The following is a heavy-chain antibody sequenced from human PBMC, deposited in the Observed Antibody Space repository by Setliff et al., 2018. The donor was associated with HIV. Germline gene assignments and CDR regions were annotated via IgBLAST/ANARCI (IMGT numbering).Heavy chain of an antibody. Sequence: GASVKVSCKASGYTFTSYGITWVRQAPGQGLEWMGWISGYNGNTDYAQNLQGRVTMTTDTSTSTAYMELRSLRSDDTAVYYCARAYPWGYVDYYYMDVLGKGTAVTVSS. CDR2: ISGYNGNT. CDR1: GYTFTSYG. D-gene: IGHD3-16*01. CDR3: ARAYPWGYVDYYYMDV. V-gene: IGHV1-18*01. J-gene: IGHJ6*03.